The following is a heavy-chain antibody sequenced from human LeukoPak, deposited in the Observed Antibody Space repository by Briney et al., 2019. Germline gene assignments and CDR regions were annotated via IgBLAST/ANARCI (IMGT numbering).Heavy chain of an antibody. CDR3: ARRFDS. V-gene: IGHV3-48*01. CDR2: IGPGGDI. Sequence: GGSLRLSCAASGFSFTAYSMNWVRQAPGRGLEWISYIGPGGDIYYADSVTGRFTVSRDTAKNSLYLQINGLRVEDTAVYYCARRFDSWGQGTLVTVSS. CDR1: GFSFTAYS. J-gene: IGHJ4*02.